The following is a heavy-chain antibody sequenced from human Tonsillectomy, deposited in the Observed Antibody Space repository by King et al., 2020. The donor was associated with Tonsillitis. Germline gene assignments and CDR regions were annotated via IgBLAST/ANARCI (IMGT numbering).Heavy chain of an antibody. CDR2: ISWNSGSI. CDR3: AKGVGGTRPSPNFDY. CDR1: GFTFDDYA. D-gene: IGHD6-6*01. J-gene: IGHJ4*02. V-gene: IGHV3-9*01. Sequence: VQLVESGGDLVQPGRSLRLSCAASGFTFDDYAMHWVRQAPGKGLEWVSSISWNSGSIGYADSVKGRFTISRDNAKNSLYLQMNSLRAEDTALYYCAKGVGGTRPSPNFDYWGQGTLVTVSS.